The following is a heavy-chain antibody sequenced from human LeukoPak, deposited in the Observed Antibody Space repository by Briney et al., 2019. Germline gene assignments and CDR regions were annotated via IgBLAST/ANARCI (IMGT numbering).Heavy chain of an antibody. CDR2: ISARGGST. CDR1: GFTFSMYG. J-gene: IGHJ4*02. V-gene: IGHV3-23*01. CDR3: AKELYYGSGSLGY. D-gene: IGHD3-10*01. Sequence: PGGSLRLSCAASGFTFSMYGMSWVRQGPGKGLEWVSVISARGGSTSYADSVKGRFTISRDNSKNTLSLQLNSLRVDDTAIYYCAKELYYGSGSLGYWGQGTLVTVSS.